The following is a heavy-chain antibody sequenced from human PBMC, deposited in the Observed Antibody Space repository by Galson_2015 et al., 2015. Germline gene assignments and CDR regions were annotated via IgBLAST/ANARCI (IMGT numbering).Heavy chain of an antibody. CDR1: GFTFSSYS. D-gene: IGHD6-13*01. V-gene: IGHV3-21*01. J-gene: IGHJ4*02. CDR3: ARPMAAAGTLTVY. Sequence: SLRLSCAASGFTFSSYSMNWVRQAPGKGLEWVSSISSSSSYIYYADSVKGRFTISRDNAKNSLYLQMNSLRAEDTAVYYCARPMAAAGTLTVYWGQGTLVTVSS. CDR2: ISSSSSYI.